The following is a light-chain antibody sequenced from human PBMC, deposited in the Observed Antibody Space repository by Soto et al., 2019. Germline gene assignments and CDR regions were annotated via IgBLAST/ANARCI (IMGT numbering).Light chain of an antibody. CDR1: QSISSY. J-gene: IGKJ2*01. CDR2: AAS. CDR3: QQSYSTLTYT. Sequence: DIQMTQSPSSLSASVGDRVTITCRASQSISSYLNWYQQKPGKAPKLLIYAASSLQSGVPSRFGGSGSGTDFTLTICSLQPEDFATYYCQQSYSTLTYTFGQGTKLEIK. V-gene: IGKV1-39*01.